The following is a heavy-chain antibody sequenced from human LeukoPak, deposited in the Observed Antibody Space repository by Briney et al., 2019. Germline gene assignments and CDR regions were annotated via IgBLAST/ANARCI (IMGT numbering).Heavy chain of an antibody. CDR1: GFTFSSYA. CDR2: ISSNGENT. Sequence: GGALRLSCAASGFTFSSYAMHWVRQAPGKGLEYFSSISSNGENTYHANSVKGRFSISRDNSKNTLYLQMGSLRVEDMGVYYCARSHSTVGATSFDYWGQGTLVTVSS. D-gene: IGHD1-26*01. CDR3: ARSHSTVGATSFDY. V-gene: IGHV3-64*01. J-gene: IGHJ4*02.